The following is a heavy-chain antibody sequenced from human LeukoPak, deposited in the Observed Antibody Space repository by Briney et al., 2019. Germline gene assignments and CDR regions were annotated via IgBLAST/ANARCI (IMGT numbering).Heavy chain of an antibody. J-gene: IGHJ4*02. V-gene: IGHV3-66*01. Sequence: PGGSLRLSCSASEFTLSSYIMYWVRQAPGKGLEWVSIIYKSGTISYADSVKGRFIISRDSSTNTLSLQMTSLRAEDTAVYYCAADFYTSYHLGYWGQGTLVTVSS. CDR2: IYKSGTI. CDR1: EFTLSSYI. D-gene: IGHD3-16*01. CDR3: AADFYTSYHLGY.